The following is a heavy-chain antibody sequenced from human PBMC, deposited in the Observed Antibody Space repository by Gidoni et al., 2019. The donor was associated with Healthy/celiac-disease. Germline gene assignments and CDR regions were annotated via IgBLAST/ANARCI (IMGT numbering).Heavy chain of an antibody. CDR2: INHSGST. CDR3: ARGPLLYDYVWGSYRYQYYFDY. Sequence: HVPLQQWGAGLLKPSETLSLTCAVYGGSFSGYYWSRIRQPPGKGLEWNGEINHSGSTNYNPSLKSRVTISVDTSKNQFSLKLSSVTAADTAVYYCARGPLLYDYVWGSYRYQYYFDYWGQGTLVTVSS. V-gene: IGHV4-34*01. D-gene: IGHD3-16*02. CDR1: GGSFSGYY. J-gene: IGHJ4*02.